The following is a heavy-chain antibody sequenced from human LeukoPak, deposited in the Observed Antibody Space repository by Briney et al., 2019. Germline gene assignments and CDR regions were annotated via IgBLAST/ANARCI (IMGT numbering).Heavy chain of an antibody. CDR2: ISGSGGST. CDR1: GLTFSTYS. D-gene: IGHD3-22*01. Sequence: GGSLRLSCAASGLTFSTYSMNWVRQAPGKGLEWVSAISGSGGSTYYADSVKGRFTIPRDNSKNTLYLQMNSLRAEDTAVYYCAKAPTMIVVVTAYYFDYWGQGTLVTVSS. V-gene: IGHV3-23*01. CDR3: AKAPTMIVVVTAYYFDY. J-gene: IGHJ4*02.